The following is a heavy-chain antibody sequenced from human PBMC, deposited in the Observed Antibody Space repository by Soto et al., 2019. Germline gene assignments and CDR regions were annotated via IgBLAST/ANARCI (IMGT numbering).Heavy chain of an antibody. Sequence: ASVKVSCKASGYTFTSYAMHWVRQAPGQRLEWMGWINAGNGNTKYSQKFQGRVTITRDTSASTAYMELSSLRSEDTAVYYCVRDWPYCSGGSCYWFDPWGQGTLVTVSS. CDR2: INAGNGNT. J-gene: IGHJ5*02. CDR3: VRDWPYCSGGSCYWFDP. V-gene: IGHV1-3*01. CDR1: GYTFTSYA. D-gene: IGHD2-15*01.